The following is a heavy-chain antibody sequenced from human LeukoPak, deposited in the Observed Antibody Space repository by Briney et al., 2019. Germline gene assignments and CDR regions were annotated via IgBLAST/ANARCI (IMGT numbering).Heavy chain of an antibody. Sequence: PSETLSLTCTVSGGSISSSSYYWGWIRQPPGKGLEWIGSIYYSGSTYYNPSLKSRVTISVDTSKNQFSLKLSSVTAADTAVYYCAKLLIEDYYYYGMDVWGQGTTVTVSS. CDR2: IYYSGST. D-gene: IGHD2-15*01. V-gene: IGHV4-39*07. CDR1: GGSISSSSYY. J-gene: IGHJ6*02. CDR3: AKLLIEDYYYYGMDV.